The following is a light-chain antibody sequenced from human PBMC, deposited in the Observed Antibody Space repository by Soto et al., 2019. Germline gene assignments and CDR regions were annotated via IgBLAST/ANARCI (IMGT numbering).Light chain of an antibody. CDR2: GAF. J-gene: IGKJ1*01. CDR3: QQYNEWPLT. CDR1: QSVSDN. Sequence: EILMTQSPVTLSGSPGERVTLSCRASQSVSDNLDWYQQKHGQAPSLLIYGAFTRETGVPARFSGAGSGTEFTLTISSLQSEDCALYYCQQYNEWPLTFVQGTKVEI. V-gene: IGKV3-15*01.